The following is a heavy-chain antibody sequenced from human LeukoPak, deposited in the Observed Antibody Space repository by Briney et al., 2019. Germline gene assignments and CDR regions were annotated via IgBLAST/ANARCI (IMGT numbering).Heavy chain of an antibody. CDR2: TYYRSKRYY. J-gene: IGHJ6*03. D-gene: IGHD3-16*01. V-gene: IGHV6-1*01. CDR3: AQSYCVRLGPESYYYFYVDA. Sequence: SQTLSLTCALSVDCVSSNSAAWHWIRQPPSRGLEWLRRTYYRSKRYYDYATSVKGRITINPDTSKHQFYLQLRAETSEDTAVSYCAQSYCVRLGPESYYYFYVDAWGKGTTITVSS. CDR1: VDCVSSNSAA.